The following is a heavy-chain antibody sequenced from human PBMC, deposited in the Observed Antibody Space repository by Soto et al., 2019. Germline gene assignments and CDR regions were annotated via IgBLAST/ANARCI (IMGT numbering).Heavy chain of an antibody. J-gene: IGHJ4*02. CDR3: ARSPEATVTAFDY. CDR2: IYYSGST. V-gene: IGHV4-31*03. CDR1: GGSISSGGYY. Sequence: SETLSLTCTVSGGSISSGGYYWSWIRQHPGKGLEWFGYIYYSGSTYYNPSLRSRVSISVDTSKNQFSLKLSSVTAADTAVYYCARSPEATVTAFDYWGQGTLVTGSS. D-gene: IGHD4-17*01.